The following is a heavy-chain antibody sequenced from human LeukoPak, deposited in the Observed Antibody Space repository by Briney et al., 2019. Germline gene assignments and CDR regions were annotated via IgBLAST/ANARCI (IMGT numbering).Heavy chain of an antibody. CDR3: ARGTGTTAYFDY. D-gene: IGHD1-1*01. Sequence: GGSLRFSCAASGFTFSDYYMSWIRQAPGKGLEWVSYISSSSSYTKYADSVKGRFTISRDNAKNSLYLQVNSLRAEDTAVYYCARGTGTTAYFDYWGQGTLVTVSS. CDR2: ISSSSSYT. J-gene: IGHJ4*02. CDR1: GFTFSDYY. V-gene: IGHV3-11*06.